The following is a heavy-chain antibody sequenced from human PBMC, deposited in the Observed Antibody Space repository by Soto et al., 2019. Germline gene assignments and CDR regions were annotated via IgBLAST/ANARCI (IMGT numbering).Heavy chain of an antibody. V-gene: IGHV1-46*03. CDR2: INPIGGST. CDR3: AREVGVNYYDSSGSFDY. CDR1: GGTFSNYA. J-gene: IGHJ4*02. Sequence: ASVKVSCKASGGTFSNYAITWVRQATGQGLEWLGIINPIGGSTSYAQKFQGRVTMTRDTSTSTVYMELSSLRSEDTAVYYCAREVGVNYYDSSGSFDYWGQGTLVTVSS. D-gene: IGHD3-22*01.